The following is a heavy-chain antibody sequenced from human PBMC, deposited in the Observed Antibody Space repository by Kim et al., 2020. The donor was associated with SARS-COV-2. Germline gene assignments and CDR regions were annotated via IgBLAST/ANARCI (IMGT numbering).Heavy chain of an antibody. J-gene: IGHJ1*01. Sequence: GGSLRLSCAASGFTFNTYAMHWVRQAPGKGLEWVAVISSDGNNKYYADSVKGRFTISRDNSKNTVYLQMNSLRAEDTAVYYCTDAGDEYFQHWGQGTMVTVSS. CDR1: GFTFNTYA. CDR2: ISSDGNNK. D-gene: IGHD6-13*01. CDR3: TDAGDEYFQH. V-gene: IGHV3-30-3*01.